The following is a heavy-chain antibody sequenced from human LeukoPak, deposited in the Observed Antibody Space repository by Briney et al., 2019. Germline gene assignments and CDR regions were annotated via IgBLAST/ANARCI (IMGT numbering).Heavy chain of an antibody. D-gene: IGHD3-10*01. CDR2: ISYDGNIK. J-gene: IGHJ4*02. CDR3: ARYYGSGTFAIDC. Sequence: GGSLRLSCAASGFTFSSYGMHWVRQAPGKGLEWVAVISYDGNIKDYADSVKGRYTISRDNSKNTLYLQMNSLRAEDTAIYYCARYYGSGTFAIDCWGQGTLVTVSS. CDR1: GFTFSSYG. V-gene: IGHV3-30*03.